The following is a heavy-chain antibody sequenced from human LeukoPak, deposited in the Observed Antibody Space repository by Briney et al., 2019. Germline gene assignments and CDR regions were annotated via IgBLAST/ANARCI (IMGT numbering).Heavy chain of an antibody. V-gene: IGHV1-2*02. CDR1: GYTFTAHY. CDR2: MNPNSGDT. Sequence: ASVKVSCKTSGYTFTAHYIHWIRQAPGQGLEWMGWMNPNSGDTNYAQKFQGRVTLTRDKTARTAYMELTRLKSDDPAVYHCARVRVGYCSSTSCYSAGFDFWGQGTMVTVSS. J-gene: IGHJ3*01. D-gene: IGHD2-2*01. CDR3: ARVRVGYCSSTSCYSAGFDF.